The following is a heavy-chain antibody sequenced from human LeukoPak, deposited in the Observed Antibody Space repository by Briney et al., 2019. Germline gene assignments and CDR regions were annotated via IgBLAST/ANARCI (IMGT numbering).Heavy chain of an antibody. V-gene: IGHV1-3*01. J-gene: IGHJ4*02. CDR3: ASQYYYGPTGYYGGFDY. CDR1: GYTFTTYA. D-gene: IGHD3-22*01. CDR2: FNVGHGNT. Sequence: ASVKFSCKTSGYTFTTYAIHWVRQAPGDRLEWMGCFNVGHGNTEYSERFQGRVTITTDASATTHFMELSSLRSEDAAVYYCASQYYYGPTGYYGGFDYWGQGTPVTVSS.